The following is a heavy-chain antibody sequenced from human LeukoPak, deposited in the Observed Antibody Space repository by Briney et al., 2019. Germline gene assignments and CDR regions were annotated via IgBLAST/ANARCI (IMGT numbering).Heavy chain of an antibody. CDR1: GCSLSSGLYY. D-gene: IGHD3-10*01. CDR2: IYYSGRH. CDR3: AREMTGSGDFDY. Sequence: TLSHTCSVSGCSLSSGLYYWSRIRQHPGKGQEWIGYIYYSGRHNYNPSLKSRVTISVDTSKNQFSLQLSYVTAADTGVYYCAREMTGSGDFDYWGQGTLVTVSS. V-gene: IGHV4-31*03. J-gene: IGHJ4*02.